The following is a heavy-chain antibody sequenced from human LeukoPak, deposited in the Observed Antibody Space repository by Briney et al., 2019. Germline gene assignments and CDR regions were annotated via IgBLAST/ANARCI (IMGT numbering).Heavy chain of an antibody. D-gene: IGHD5-12*01. CDR1: GYTFTNYY. Sequence: ASVKVSCKASGYTFTNYYVHWVRQAPGQRLEWMGWINPNSGGTDYAQKFQGRVTMTRDTSISTAYMELSRLTSDDTAVYYCARGSDYDYNWFDPWGQGTLGIVSS. CDR2: INPNSGGT. CDR3: ARGSDYDYNWFDP. J-gene: IGHJ5*02. V-gene: IGHV1-2*02.